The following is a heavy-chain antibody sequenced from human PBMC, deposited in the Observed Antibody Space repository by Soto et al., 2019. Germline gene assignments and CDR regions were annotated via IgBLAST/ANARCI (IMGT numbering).Heavy chain of an antibody. D-gene: IGHD3-10*01. V-gene: IGHV3-33*01. CDR1: GFAFHRYG. CDR3: GRDGSGGDWRFFDY. CDR2: IWYDGTTK. Sequence: QVQLVESGGGVVQPGRSLRLACAASGFAFHRYGIHWVRQAPGKGLEWVADIWYDGTTKYYADSVKGRFTVSRDDSENTVYLQMDSLGAGDTAVYYWGRDGSGGDWRFFDYWGQGTLVTVSS. J-gene: IGHJ4*02.